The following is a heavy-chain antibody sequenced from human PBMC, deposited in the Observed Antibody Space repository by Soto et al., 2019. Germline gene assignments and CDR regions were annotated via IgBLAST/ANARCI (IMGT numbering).Heavy chain of an antibody. CDR1: GYTFTSYG. J-gene: IGHJ4*02. CDR2: ISTYNGNT. D-gene: IGHD1-26*01. V-gene: IGHV1-18*01. Sequence: HVQLVQSGTEVKKPGASVKVSCKVSGYTFTSYGMSWMRQAPGQGLEWMGWISTYNGNTNYAQNLQGRVSMTTDTSTSTACMERRSLRSDDTAVYYCASRSGTYPYYCDSWGQGTLVTVSS. CDR3: ASRSGTYPYYCDS.